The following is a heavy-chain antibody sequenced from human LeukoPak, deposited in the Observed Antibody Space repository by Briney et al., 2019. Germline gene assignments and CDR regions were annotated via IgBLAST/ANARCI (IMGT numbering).Heavy chain of an antibody. J-gene: IGHJ4*02. CDR3: ARDLGGYSYGSHFDY. V-gene: IGHV3-21*01. CDR2: ITTSSSYI. D-gene: IGHD5-18*01. CDR1: GFSFSSYY. Sequence: GGSLRLSCAGSGFSFSSYYMNWVRQAPGKGLEWVSSITTSSSYIYYADSVKGRFTISRDNAKNSLYLQMNSLRAEDTAVYYCARDLGGYSYGSHFDYWGQGTLVTVSS.